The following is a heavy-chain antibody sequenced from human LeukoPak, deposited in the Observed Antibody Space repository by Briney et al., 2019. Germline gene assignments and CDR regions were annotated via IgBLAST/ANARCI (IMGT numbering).Heavy chain of an antibody. CDR2: IIPIFGTA. J-gene: IGHJ6*03. Sequence: ASVKVSCKASGGTFSSYAISWVRQAPGQGLEWMGGIIPIFGTANYAQKFQGRVTITTDESTSTAYMELSSLRSEDTAVYYCARVVRVRLYYYMDVWGKGTTVTVSS. D-gene: IGHD3-10*01. V-gene: IGHV1-69*05. CDR3: ARVVRVRLYYYMDV. CDR1: GGTFSSYA.